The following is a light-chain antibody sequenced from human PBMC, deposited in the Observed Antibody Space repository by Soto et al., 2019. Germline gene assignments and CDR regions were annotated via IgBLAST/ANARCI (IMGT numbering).Light chain of an antibody. CDR1: QSVSSY. CDR3: QQRSNWPGT. CDR2: DAS. V-gene: IGKV3-11*01. J-gene: IGKJ1*01. Sequence: EIVLIQSPAAPFLSSGEKANLSCRASQSVSSYLAWYQQKPGQAPRLLIYDASNRATGIPARFSGSGSGTDFTLTISSLEPEDFAVYYCQQRSNWPGTFGQGTKVDIK.